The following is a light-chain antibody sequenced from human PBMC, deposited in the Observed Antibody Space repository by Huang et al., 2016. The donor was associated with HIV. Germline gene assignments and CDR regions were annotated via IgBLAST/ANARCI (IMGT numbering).Light chain of an antibody. CDR2: AAS. J-gene: IGKJ4*01. CDR3: QQSYSTPLT. V-gene: IGKV1-39*01. Sequence: DIQMTQSPSSLSASVGDRVTITCRASQSISSYLNWYQQKPGKAPKLLIYAASSLQSGVPSRFSGSGSGTDFNLTVSNLQPEDFAAYYCQQSYSTPLTFGRGTKVEIK. CDR1: QSISSY.